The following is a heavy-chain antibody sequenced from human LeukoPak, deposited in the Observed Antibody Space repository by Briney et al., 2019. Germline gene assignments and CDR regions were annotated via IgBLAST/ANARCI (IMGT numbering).Heavy chain of an antibody. CDR1: GYTLTELS. Sequence: ASVKVSCKVSGYTLTELSMHWVRQAPGKGLEWMGGFDPEDGETIYAQKFQGRVTMTEDTSTDTAYMELRSLRSEDTAVYYCAKDLRDYVWGSYRRFDYWGQGTLVTVSS. J-gene: IGHJ4*02. D-gene: IGHD3-16*02. V-gene: IGHV1-24*01. CDR2: FDPEDGET. CDR3: AKDLRDYVWGSYRRFDY.